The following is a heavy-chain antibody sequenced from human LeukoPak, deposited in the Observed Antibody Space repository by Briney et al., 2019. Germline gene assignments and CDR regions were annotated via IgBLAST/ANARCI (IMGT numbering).Heavy chain of an antibody. Sequence: GGSLRLSCAASGLAFSDYYMSWIRQAPGKGLEWLSYISDSSNNMYYADSVKGRFTISRDNAKNSLYLQMNSLRAEDTALYYCARGAGRLADYWGQGTLVTVSS. J-gene: IGHJ4*02. D-gene: IGHD6-19*01. CDR1: GLAFSDYY. CDR2: ISDSSNNM. CDR3: ARGAGRLADY. V-gene: IGHV3-11*01.